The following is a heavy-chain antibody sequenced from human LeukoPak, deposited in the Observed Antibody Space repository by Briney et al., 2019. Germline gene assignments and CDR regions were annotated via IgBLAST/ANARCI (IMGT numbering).Heavy chain of an antibody. CDR3: ARDGRKYYDFWSGYSPNGYMDV. CDR2: IYYSGST. CDR1: GGSISSSSYY. D-gene: IGHD3-3*01. J-gene: IGHJ6*03. V-gene: IGHV4-39*07. Sequence: TSETLSLTCTVSGGSISSSSYYWGWIRQPPGKGLEWIGSIYYSGSTYYNPSLKSRVTISVDTSKNQFSLKLSSVTAADTAVYYCARDGRKYYDFWSGYSPNGYMDVWGKGTTVTVSS.